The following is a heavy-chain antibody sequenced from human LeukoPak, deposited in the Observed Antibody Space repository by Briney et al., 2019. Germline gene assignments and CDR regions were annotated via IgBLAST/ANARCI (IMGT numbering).Heavy chain of an antibody. CDR1: GFSFSSYA. Sequence: GGSLKLSCAASGFSFSSYAMSWVRQAPGKGREGVSSISGSGDNTYYAESVKGRVTISRDNSKNTLFLQMNSLRAEDTAVFYCAKRSGYTTGWFFDFWGQGTLVTVSS. J-gene: IGHJ4*02. CDR3: AKRSGYTTGWFFDF. D-gene: IGHD6-19*01. CDR2: ISGSGDNT. V-gene: IGHV3-23*01.